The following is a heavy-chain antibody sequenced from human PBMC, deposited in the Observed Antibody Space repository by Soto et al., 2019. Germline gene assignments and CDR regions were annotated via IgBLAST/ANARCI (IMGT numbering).Heavy chain of an antibody. CDR3: ARWLSRWFGELKDGMDV. Sequence: QVQLQESGPGLVKPSQTLSLTCTVSGGSISSGDYYWSWIRQPPGKGLEWIGYIYYSGSTYYNPSLKSRVTISVDTSKNQFSLKLSSVTAADTAVYYCARWLSRWFGELKDGMDVWGQGTTVTVSS. CDR2: IYYSGST. J-gene: IGHJ6*02. CDR1: GGSISSGDYY. V-gene: IGHV4-30-4*01. D-gene: IGHD3-10*01.